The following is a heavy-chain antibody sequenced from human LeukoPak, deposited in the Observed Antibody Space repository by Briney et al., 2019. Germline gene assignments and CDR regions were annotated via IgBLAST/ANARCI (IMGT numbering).Heavy chain of an antibody. J-gene: IGHJ4*02. D-gene: IGHD4-11*01. CDR3: AREAIDYSNDY. CDR1: GGSFSGYY. CDR2: INHSGST. Sequence: SETLSLTCAVYGGSFSGYYWSWIRQPPGKGLEWIGEINHSGSTNYNPSLKSRVTISVDTSKNQFSLKLSSVTAADTAVYYCAREAIDYSNDYWGQGTLVTVSS. V-gene: IGHV4-34*01.